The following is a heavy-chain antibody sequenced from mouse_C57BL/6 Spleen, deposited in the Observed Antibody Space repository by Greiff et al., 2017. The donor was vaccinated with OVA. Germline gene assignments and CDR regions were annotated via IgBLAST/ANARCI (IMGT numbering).Heavy chain of an antibody. J-gene: IGHJ1*03. V-gene: IGHV2-6*01. Sequence: VQLQQSGPGLVAPSQSLSITCTVSGFSLTSYGVDWVRQSPGKGLEWLGVIWGVGSTNYNSALKSRLSISKDNSKSQVFLKMNSLQTDDTAMYYCARSSPDWYFDVWGTGTTVTVSS. D-gene: IGHD1-1*01. CDR3: ARSSPDWYFDV. CDR2: IWGVGST. CDR1: GFSLTSYG.